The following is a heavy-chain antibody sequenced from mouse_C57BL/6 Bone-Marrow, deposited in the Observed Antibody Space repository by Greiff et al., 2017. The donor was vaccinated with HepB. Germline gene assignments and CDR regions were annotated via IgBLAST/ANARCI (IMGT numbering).Heavy chain of an antibody. CDR3: ARHVTTVVVYWYFDV. D-gene: IGHD1-1*01. CDR1: GFTFSDYY. J-gene: IGHJ1*03. V-gene: IGHV5-12*01. Sequence: EVKLMESGGGLVQPGGSLKLSCAASGFTFSDYYMYWVRQTPEKRLEWVAYISNGGGSYTYYPDSVKGRFTISRDNAKNTLYLQMSSLKSEDTAMYYCARHVTTVVVYWYFDVWGTGTTVTVSS. CDR2: ISNGGGSYT.